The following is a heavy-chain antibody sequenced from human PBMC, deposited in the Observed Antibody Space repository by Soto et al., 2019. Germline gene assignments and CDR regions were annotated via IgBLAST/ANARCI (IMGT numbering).Heavy chain of an antibody. CDR1: GDKFIDSR. D-gene: IGHD6-25*01. J-gene: IGHJ6*02. CDR2: IDPTDSYR. V-gene: IGHV5-10-1*01. CDR3: ARHRVRPTYDAMDV. Sequence: RQSVQISCQGFGDKFIDSRMSWVRQKHGKGLEWKWNIDPTDSYRTYSPSFRGHVTISVDKSITTAYLQWNSLEASDAAFYFCARHRVRPTYDAMDVWGQGTTVTGSS.